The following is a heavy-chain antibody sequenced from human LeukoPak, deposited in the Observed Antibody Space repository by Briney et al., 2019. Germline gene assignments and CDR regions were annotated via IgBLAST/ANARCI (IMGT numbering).Heavy chain of an antibody. CDR1: GFTFSGSA. J-gene: IGHJ5*02. CDR2: IWYDGSNK. Sequence: GGSLRLSCAASGFTFSGSAMHWVRQAPGKGLEWVAVIWYDGSNKYYADSMKGRFTISRDNSKNTLYLQMNSLRAEDTAVYYCARGIAVAGTNWFDPWGQGTLVTVSS. D-gene: IGHD6-19*01. CDR3: ARGIAVAGTNWFDP. V-gene: IGHV3-33*08.